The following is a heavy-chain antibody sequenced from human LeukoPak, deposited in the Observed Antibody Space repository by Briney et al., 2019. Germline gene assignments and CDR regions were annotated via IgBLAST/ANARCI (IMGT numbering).Heavy chain of an antibody. Sequence: GASVKVSCKASGYAFTAYYMHWVRQAPGQGLEWMGWTNPDTGGTNYPQKFHGRVTMTRDTSISTAYMELSSLRSDDTAVYYCARVDNWNDEEWGQGTLVTVSS. J-gene: IGHJ4*02. CDR2: TNPDTGGT. CDR3: ARVDNWNDEE. CDR1: GYAFTAYY. D-gene: IGHD1-20*01. V-gene: IGHV1-2*02.